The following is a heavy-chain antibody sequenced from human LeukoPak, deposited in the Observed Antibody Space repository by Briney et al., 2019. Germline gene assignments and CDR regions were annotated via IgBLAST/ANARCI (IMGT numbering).Heavy chain of an antibody. V-gene: IGHV3-23*01. CDR3: ARDSGYYYDSTAYPDY. D-gene: IGHD3-22*01. J-gene: IGHJ4*02. Sequence: GGSLRLSCAASGFTFSSYAMSWVRQAPGKGLEWVSAISGSGGSTYHADSVKGRFTISRDSSKNTLYVQMNSLRAEDTALYYRARDSGYYYDSTAYPDYWGQGTLVTVSS. CDR2: ISGSGGST. CDR1: GFTFSSYA.